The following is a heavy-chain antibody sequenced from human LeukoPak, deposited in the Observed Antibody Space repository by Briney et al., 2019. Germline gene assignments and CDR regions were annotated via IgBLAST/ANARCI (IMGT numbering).Heavy chain of an antibody. V-gene: IGHV4-59*01. Sequence: ASETLSLTCTVSGGSISSYYWSWIRQPPGKGLEWIGYIYYSGSTNYNPSLKSRVTISVDTSKNQFPLKLSSVTAADTAVYYCARGGYDSSVYWGQGTLVTVSS. J-gene: IGHJ4*02. D-gene: IGHD3-22*01. CDR1: GGSISSYY. CDR3: ARGGYDSSVY. CDR2: IYYSGST.